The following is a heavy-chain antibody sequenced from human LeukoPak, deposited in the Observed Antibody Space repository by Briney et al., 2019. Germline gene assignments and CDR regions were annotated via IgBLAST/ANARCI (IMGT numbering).Heavy chain of an antibody. CDR2: ISSSGSTI. CDR3: AREPGYSYSFAAFDI. Sequence: GGSLRLSCAASGFTFSDYYMSWIRQAPGKGREWVSYISSSGSTIYYADSVKGRFTISRDNAKNSLYLQMNSLRAEDTAVYYCAREPGYSYSFAAFDIWGQGTMVTVSS. V-gene: IGHV3-11*04. J-gene: IGHJ3*02. CDR1: GFTFSDYY. D-gene: IGHD5-18*01.